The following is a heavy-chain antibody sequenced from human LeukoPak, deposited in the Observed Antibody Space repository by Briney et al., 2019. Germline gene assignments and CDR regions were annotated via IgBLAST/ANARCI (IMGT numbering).Heavy chain of an antibody. CDR2: ISYDGSNK. CDR1: GFTFSSYA. J-gene: IGHJ6*03. CDR3: AKDHYDFWSGYSNYYYYCMDV. Sequence: GRSLRLSCAASGFTFSSYAMHWVRQAPGKGLEWVAVISYDGSNKYYADSVKGRFTISRDNSKNTLYLQMNSLRAEDTAVYYCAKDHYDFWSGYSNYYYYCMDVWGKGTTVTVSS. D-gene: IGHD3-3*01. V-gene: IGHV3-30-3*01.